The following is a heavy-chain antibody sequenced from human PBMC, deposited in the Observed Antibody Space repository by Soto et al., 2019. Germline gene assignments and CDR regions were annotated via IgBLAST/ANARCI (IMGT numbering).Heavy chain of an antibody. J-gene: IGHJ5*02. CDR1: GGSISSSSYY. CDR2: IYYSGST. Sequence: QLQLQESGPGLVKPSETLSLTCTVSGGSISSSSYYWGWIRQPPGKGLEWIGSIYYSGSTYYNPSLKSRVTISVDTSKNQFSLKLSSVTAADTAVYYCARLDGPSYGSWAAMMATNPLEGFWFDPWGQGTLVTVSS. V-gene: IGHV4-39*01. D-gene: IGHD5-18*01. CDR3: ARLDGPSYGSWAAMMATNPLEGFWFDP.